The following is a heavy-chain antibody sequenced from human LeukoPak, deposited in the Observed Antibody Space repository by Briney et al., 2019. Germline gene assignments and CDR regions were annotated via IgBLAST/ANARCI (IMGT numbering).Heavy chain of an antibody. D-gene: IGHD4-17*01. V-gene: IGHV1-8*01. CDR2: MNPNTGDT. J-gene: IGHJ6*02. CDR3: ARDEYDYGEDYYYYYGMDV. Sequence: GASVKVSCKASGYTFTSYHINWVRQAAGQGLEWMGWMNPNTGDTGYAQKFQGRVTITADKSTSTAYMELSSLRSEDTAVYYCARDEYDYGEDYYYYYGMDVWGQGTTVTVSS. CDR1: GYTFTSYH.